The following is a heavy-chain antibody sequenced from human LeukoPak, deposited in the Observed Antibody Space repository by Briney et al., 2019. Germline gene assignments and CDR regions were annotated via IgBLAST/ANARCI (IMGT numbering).Heavy chain of an antibody. D-gene: IGHD5-12*01. V-gene: IGHV4-39*01. Sequence: PSETLSLTCTVSGGSIRSSYYYWGWIRQSPGKGLEWIGTVYCGRTTYYNPSLDGRVTISLDTSANHFSLQLNSVTAADTAVYYCVRHDGRGGATMGAFDSWGQGSLVTVSS. CDR1: GGSIRSSYYY. CDR3: VRHDGRGGATMGAFDS. J-gene: IGHJ5*01. CDR2: VYCGRTT.